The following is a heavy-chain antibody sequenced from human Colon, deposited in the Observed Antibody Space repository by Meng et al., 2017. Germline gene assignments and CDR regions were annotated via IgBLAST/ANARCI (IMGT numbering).Heavy chain of an antibody. CDR2: INHSGST. D-gene: IGHD5-18*01. CDR1: GGSFSGYH. J-gene: IGHJ4*02. Sequence: SETLSLTCGVYGGSFSGYHWTWIRQPPGKGLEWIGEINHSGSTNYNPSLKSRVTISGDTSKNQLSRNLSSVNAADTAVYYCARVGYIYYFDYWGQGTLVTVSS. CDR3: ARVGYIYYFDY. V-gene: IGHV4-34*01.